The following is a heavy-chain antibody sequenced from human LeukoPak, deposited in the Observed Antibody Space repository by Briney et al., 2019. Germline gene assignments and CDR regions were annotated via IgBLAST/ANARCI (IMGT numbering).Heavy chain of an antibody. D-gene: IGHD6-19*01. J-gene: IGHJ4*02. Sequence: PSETLSLTCTVSGGSISSYYWSWIRQPAGKGLEWIGRIYTSGSTNYNPSLKSRVTMSVDTSKNQFSLMLSSVTAADTAVYYCARQKRPYSSGWYYFDYWGQGTLVTVSS. CDR1: GGSISSYY. V-gene: IGHV4-4*07. CDR3: ARQKRPYSSGWYYFDY. CDR2: IYTSGST.